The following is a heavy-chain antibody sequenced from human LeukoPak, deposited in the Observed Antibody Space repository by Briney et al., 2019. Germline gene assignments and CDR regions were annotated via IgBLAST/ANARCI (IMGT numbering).Heavy chain of an antibody. CDR1: GGSISSHY. Sequence: PSETLSLTCTVSGGSISSHYWSWIRQPPGKGLEWIGYIYYSGSTNYNPSLKSRVTLSVDTSKNQFSLKLSSVTAADTAVYYCARGRYFDYWGQGTLVTVSS. CDR3: ARGRYFDY. J-gene: IGHJ4*02. CDR2: IYYSGST. V-gene: IGHV4-59*11.